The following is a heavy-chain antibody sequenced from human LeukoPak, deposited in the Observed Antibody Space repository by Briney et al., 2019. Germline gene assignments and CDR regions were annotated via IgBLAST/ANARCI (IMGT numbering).Heavy chain of an antibody. CDR1: GYTFTGYY. CDR2: INPNSGGT. Sequence: ASVKVSCKASGYTFTGYYMHWVRQAPGQGLEWMGWINPNSGGTNYAQKFQGRVTMTRDTSISTAYMELSRLRSDDTAVYYCARASPDTAMSMDDWGKGTTVTVSS. V-gene: IGHV1-2*02. CDR3: ARASPDTAMSMDD. D-gene: IGHD5-18*01. J-gene: IGHJ6*04.